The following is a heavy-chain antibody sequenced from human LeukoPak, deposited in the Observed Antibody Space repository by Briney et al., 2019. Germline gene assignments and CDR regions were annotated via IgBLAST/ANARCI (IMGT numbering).Heavy chain of an antibody. CDR3: ARLTRPGFLFDP. V-gene: IGHV4-39*01. D-gene: IGHD5-12*01. CDR2: IYDSGST. Sequence: PSETLSLTCTVSGGSISSSSYNWCWIRQPPGKGLDWYGSIYDSGSTYYNPSLKSRVTISVDTSKNQLSLKLSPVTAADTAVYYCARLTRPGFLFDPWGQGKLVTVSS. J-gene: IGHJ5*02. CDR1: GGSISSSSYN.